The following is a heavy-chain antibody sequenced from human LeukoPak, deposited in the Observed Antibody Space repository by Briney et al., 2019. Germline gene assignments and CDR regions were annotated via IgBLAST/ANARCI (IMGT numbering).Heavy chain of an antibody. J-gene: IGHJ5*02. CDR1: GFTFSTYA. V-gene: IGHV3-23*01. CDR2: ISGSGSST. Sequence: GGSLRLSCPASGFTFSTYATSSVRQAPGKGLQWVSSISGSGSSTYYADSVKGRFTISRDNSKNTLYLQMNSLRAEDTAVYYCAKGPYCSGGSCYPNWFDPWGQGTLVTVSS. CDR3: AKGPYCSGGSCYPNWFDP. D-gene: IGHD2-15*01.